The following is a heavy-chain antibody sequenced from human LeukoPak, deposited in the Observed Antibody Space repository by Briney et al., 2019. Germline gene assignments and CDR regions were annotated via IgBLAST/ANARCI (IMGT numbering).Heavy chain of an antibody. CDR3: ARSYSSNWLFDY. CDR1: GFTFSSYA. Sequence: PGGSLRLSCAASGFTFSSYAMHWVRQAPGKGLEWVAVISYDGSNKYYADSVRGRFTVSRDNSKNTVYLQMNSLRVEDTAVYYCARSYSSNWLFDYWGQGTLVTVSS. CDR2: ISYDGSNK. J-gene: IGHJ4*02. D-gene: IGHD6-19*01. V-gene: IGHV3-30*14.